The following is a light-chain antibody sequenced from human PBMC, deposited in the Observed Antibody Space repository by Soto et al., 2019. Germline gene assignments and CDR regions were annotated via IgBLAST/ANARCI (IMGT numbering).Light chain of an antibody. V-gene: IGKV3-11*01. CDR3: HQRRDWSLT. Sequence: EIVLTQSPATLSLSPGERATLSCRASQALDNFLSWYQQKPGQAPRLLSYDTSNRATGIPARFSGSGSGTDFTLTISSLEPEDFAIYYCHQRRDWSLTFGGGTEVEIK. J-gene: IGKJ4*01. CDR2: DTS. CDR1: QALDNF.